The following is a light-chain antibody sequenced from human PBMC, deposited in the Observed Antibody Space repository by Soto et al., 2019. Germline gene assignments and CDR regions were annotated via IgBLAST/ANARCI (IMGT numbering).Light chain of an antibody. CDR2: KAS. CDR1: QSISTW. Sequence: DIQMTQSPSTLSASVGDRVTISCRASQSISTWLARYQQKPGKAPKLLIYKASSLESGVPSRFSGSGSGTEFTLTISSLQPDDFATYYCQQYDSYWVTFGQGTKLEI. J-gene: IGKJ2*01. V-gene: IGKV1-5*03. CDR3: QQYDSYWVT.